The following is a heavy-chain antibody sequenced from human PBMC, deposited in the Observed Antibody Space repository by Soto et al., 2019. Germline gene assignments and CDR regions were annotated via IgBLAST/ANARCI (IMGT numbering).Heavy chain of an antibody. CDR3: ARIASAGRGWDV. V-gene: IGHV3-7*01. Sequence: EVQLVESGGGLVQPGGSLRLSCAASGFTFSSYWMSWVRQAPVKGLEWVGNIKQDGSEKNYVDFMEGRFTISRDNAENSLYLQMNSLRAEDTAVYCCARIASAGRGWDVWGQGTTVVVSS. CDR1: GFTFSSYW. J-gene: IGHJ6*02. CDR2: IKQDGSEK. D-gene: IGHD6-13*01.